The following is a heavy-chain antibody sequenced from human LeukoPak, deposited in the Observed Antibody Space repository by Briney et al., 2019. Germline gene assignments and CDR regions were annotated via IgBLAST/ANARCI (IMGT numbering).Heavy chain of an antibody. CDR1: GGSTDTNH. V-gene: IGHV4-4*07. CDR3: ARDPLRSSFDP. D-gene: IGHD3-3*01. Sequence: SETLSLTCTVSGGSTDTNHHWAWIRQSAGKGLEWIGRLHNSGSTNYNPSLKSRVTISVDTSENQFSLKMTSATAADTAVYFCARDPLRSSFDPWGQGILVTVSS. CDR2: LHNSGST. J-gene: IGHJ5*02.